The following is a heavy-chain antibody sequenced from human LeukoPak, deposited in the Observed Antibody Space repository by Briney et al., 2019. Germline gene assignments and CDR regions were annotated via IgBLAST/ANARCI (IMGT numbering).Heavy chain of an antibody. CDR2: INYSGST. CDR1: GGSFSGYY. D-gene: IGHD3-3*01. J-gene: IGHJ5*02. Sequence: SETLSLTCAVYGGSFSGYYWSWIRQPPGKGLEWIGEINYSGSTNYNPSLKSRVTISVDTSKTQFSLKLSSVTAADTAVYYCARQRRYDFWSGYQYNWFDPWGQGTLVTVSS. V-gene: IGHV4-34*01. CDR3: ARQRRYDFWSGYQYNWFDP.